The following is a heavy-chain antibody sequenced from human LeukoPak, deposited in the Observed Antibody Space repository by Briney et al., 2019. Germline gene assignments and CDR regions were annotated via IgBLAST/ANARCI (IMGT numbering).Heavy chain of an antibody. CDR3: ARDREAYSKPMKDGAFDM. J-gene: IGHJ3*02. CDR1: GFTFSSYA. Sequence: GGSLRLSCAASGFTFSSYAMYWVRQAPGRGLEWVAVISYDGSSKYSADPVKGRFTISRDNSKNTLYLQMNSLRADDTAVYYCARDREAYSKPMKDGAFDMWGQGTMVTVSS. CDR2: ISYDGSSK. V-gene: IGHV3-30*04. D-gene: IGHD4-11*01.